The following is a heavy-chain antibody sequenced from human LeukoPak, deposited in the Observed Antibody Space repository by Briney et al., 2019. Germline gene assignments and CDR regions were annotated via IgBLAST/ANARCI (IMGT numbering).Heavy chain of an antibody. CDR1: GGTFSSYA. D-gene: IGHD5-18*01. CDR3: ARGKYSYVAALDY. V-gene: IGHV1-69*06. Sequence: GASVKVSCKASGGTFSSYAISWVRQAPGQGLEWMGGIIPIFGTANYAQKFQGRVTITADKSTSTAYMELSSLRSEDTAVYYCARGKYSYVAALDYWGQGTLVTVSS. J-gene: IGHJ4*02. CDR2: IIPIFGTA.